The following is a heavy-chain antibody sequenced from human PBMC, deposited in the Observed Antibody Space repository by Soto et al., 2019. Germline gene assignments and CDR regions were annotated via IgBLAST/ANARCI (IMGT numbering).Heavy chain of an antibody. J-gene: IGHJ5*02. V-gene: IGHV4-61*01. D-gene: IGHD3-22*01. CDR2: IYYSGST. CDR3: AREYYYDSSGYYFHWLDP. CDR1: GGSVSSGSYS. Sequence: PSETLSLTCTVSGGSVSSGSYSWSWIRQPPGKGLEWIGYIYYSGSTNYNPSLKSRVTISVDTSKNQFSLKLSSVTAADTAVYYCAREYYYDSSGYYFHWLDPWGQGTLVTVCS.